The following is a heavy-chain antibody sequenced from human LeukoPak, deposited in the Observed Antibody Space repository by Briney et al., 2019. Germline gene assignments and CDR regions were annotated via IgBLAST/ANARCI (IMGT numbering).Heavy chain of an antibody. CDR3: AREKEGTDHDSTAAFHY. J-gene: IGHJ4*02. Sequence: KASETLSLTCTVSGTSIRNYYWSWVRQSPGQGLEWLAYGHHTGSSNFSPPFRSRVTTSVDASRNQFSLRLTSMTAADTAVYYCAREKEGTDHDSTAAFHYWGQGIPVIVSS. CDR1: GTSIRNYY. V-gene: IGHV4-59*01. D-gene: IGHD3-22*01. CDR2: GHHTGSS.